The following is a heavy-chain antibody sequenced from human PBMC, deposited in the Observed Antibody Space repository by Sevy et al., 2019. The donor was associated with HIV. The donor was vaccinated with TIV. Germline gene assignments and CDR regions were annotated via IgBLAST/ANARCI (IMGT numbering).Heavy chain of an antibody. CDR2: IGYEGNNK. V-gene: IGHV3-33*01. D-gene: IGHD2-8*01. CDR1: GFTPSTYG. J-gene: IGHJ4*02. Sequence: GGSLSLSCAASGFTPSTYGMHWVRQAPGKGLEWVAVIGYEGNNKYNADSVKGRFTISRDNSKNTLFLQMDSLRAEDTAVYYCARDPRMYGDYLLAYFDYWGQGALVTVSS. CDR3: ARDPRMYGDYLLAYFDY.